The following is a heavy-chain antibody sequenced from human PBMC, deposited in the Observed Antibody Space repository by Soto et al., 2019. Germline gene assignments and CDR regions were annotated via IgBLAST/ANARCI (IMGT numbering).Heavy chain of an antibody. CDR1: GFTFSSYS. J-gene: IGHJ6*02. CDR3: ARDIVVVVDATLLGMDV. D-gene: IGHD2-15*01. CDR2: ISSSSSYI. Sequence: PVGSLRLSCAASGFTFSSYSMNWVRQAPGKGLEWVSSISSSSSYIYYADSVKGRFTISRDNAKNSLYLQMNSLRAEDTAVYYCARDIVVVVDATLLGMDVWGQGTTVTVSS. V-gene: IGHV3-21*01.